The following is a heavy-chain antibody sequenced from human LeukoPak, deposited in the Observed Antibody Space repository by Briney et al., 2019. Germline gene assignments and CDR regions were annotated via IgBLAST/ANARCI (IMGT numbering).Heavy chain of an antibody. CDR2: IKQDGSEK. D-gene: IGHD3-22*01. J-gene: IGHJ3*02. Sequence: GGSLRLSCAASGFTFSSYWMSWVRQAPGKGLEWVANIKQDGSEKYYVDSVKGRFTISRDNAKNSLYLQMNSLRAEDTAVYYCARVSYDSSGYRLDIWGQGTMVTVSS. CDR3: ARVSYDSSGYRLDI. V-gene: IGHV3-7*01. CDR1: GFTFSSYW.